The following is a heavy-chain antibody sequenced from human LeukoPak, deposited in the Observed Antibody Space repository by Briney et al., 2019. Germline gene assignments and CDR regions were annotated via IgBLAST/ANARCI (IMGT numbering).Heavy chain of an antibody. CDR1: GGSLSGYY. D-gene: IGHD6-19*01. CDR3: ARQLRGEAVAGHLQPFDY. V-gene: IGHV4-59*08. Sequence: ETLSLTCTVSGGSLSGYYWSWIRQPPGKRLEWIGYIYYSGSSNYNPSLKSRVTISVDTSKNQFSLKLSSVTAADTAVYFCARQLRGEAVAGHLQPFDYWGQGTLVTVSS. CDR2: IYYSGSS. J-gene: IGHJ4*02.